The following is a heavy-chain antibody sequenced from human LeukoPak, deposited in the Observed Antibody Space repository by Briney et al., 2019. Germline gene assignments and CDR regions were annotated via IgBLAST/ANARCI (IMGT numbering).Heavy chain of an antibody. CDR2: IYHSGST. J-gene: IGHJ4*02. D-gene: IGHD6-13*01. Sequence: SQTLSLTCAVSGGSISSGGYSWSWIRQPPGKGLEWIGYIYHSGSTYYNPSLKSRVTISVDRSKNQFSLKLSSVTAADTAVYYCARIEHSSGWYYFDYWGQGTLVTVSS. CDR3: ARIEHSSGWYYFDY. CDR1: GGSISSGGYS. V-gene: IGHV4-30-2*01.